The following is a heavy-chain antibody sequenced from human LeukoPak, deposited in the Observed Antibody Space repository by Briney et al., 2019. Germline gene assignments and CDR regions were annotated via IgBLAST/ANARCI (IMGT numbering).Heavy chain of an antibody. Sequence: PGGSLRLSCAASGYTFSSYSMNWVRQAPAKGLEWVSSISSSSSYIYYADSVKGRFTISRDNAKNSLYLQMNSLRAEDTAVYYCARDRSRSGPDAFDIWGQGTLVTVSS. V-gene: IGHV3-21*01. D-gene: IGHD3-3*01. CDR2: ISSSSSYI. CDR3: ARDRSRSGPDAFDI. CDR1: GYTFSSYS. J-gene: IGHJ3*02.